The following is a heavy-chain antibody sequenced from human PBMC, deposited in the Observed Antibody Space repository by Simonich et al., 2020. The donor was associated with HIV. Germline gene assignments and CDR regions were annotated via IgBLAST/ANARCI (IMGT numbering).Heavy chain of an antibody. V-gene: IGHV4-34*01. D-gene: IGHD1-7*01. CDR2: INHGGRT. J-gene: IGHJ4*02. Sequence: QVQLHQWGAGLLKSSETLSLTCAVYGGSFSGYYWNWIRQPPGKGLEWIAEINHGGRTNHNPSRKSRGSILLDTSKNLFALKLASVTATDTALYYCARSPSENWDYYFDYWSQGTLVTVSS. CDR3: ARSPSENWDYYFDY. CDR1: GGSFSGYY.